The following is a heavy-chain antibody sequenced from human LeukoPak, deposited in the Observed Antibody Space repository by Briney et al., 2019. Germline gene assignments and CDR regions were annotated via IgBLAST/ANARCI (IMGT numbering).Heavy chain of an antibody. CDR1: GFTFSSYA. Sequence: QTGGSLRLSCAASGFTFSSYAMSWVRQAPGKGLEWVSIINGAGDATYYADSVKGRFAISRDNSKNTLYLQMNSLRAEDTAVYYCARTGRKGRLYYFDYWGQGTLVTVSS. CDR3: ARTGRKGRLYYFDY. V-gene: IGHV3-23*01. J-gene: IGHJ4*02. CDR2: INGAGDAT. D-gene: IGHD1-1*01.